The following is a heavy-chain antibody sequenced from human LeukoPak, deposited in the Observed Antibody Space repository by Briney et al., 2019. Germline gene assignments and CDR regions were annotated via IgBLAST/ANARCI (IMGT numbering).Heavy chain of an antibody. V-gene: IGHV4-38-2*02. D-gene: IGHD2-2*01. Sequence: SETLSLTCTVSGYSIGSAYYWGWIRQPPGKGLEWIGSIYYSGSTYYNPSLKSRVTISVDTSKNQFSLKLSSVTAADTAVYYCARVVPAATHFDYWGQGTLVTVSS. CDR1: GYSIGSAYY. CDR2: IYYSGST. J-gene: IGHJ4*02. CDR3: ARVVPAATHFDY.